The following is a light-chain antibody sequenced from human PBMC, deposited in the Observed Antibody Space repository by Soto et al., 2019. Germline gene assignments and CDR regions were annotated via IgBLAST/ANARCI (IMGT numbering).Light chain of an antibody. CDR3: SAYSDIDTKV. Sequence: QSALTRPASVSGSPGQSITISCGGTSSDVGAYIYVSWYQQFPGKAPKLILYEVNNRPSGVSNRFSGSKSGTTASLTISGLQPEDEDDYYCSAYSDIDTKVFGTGTKVTV. J-gene: IGLJ1*01. CDR1: SSDVGAYIY. CDR2: EVN. V-gene: IGLV2-14*03.